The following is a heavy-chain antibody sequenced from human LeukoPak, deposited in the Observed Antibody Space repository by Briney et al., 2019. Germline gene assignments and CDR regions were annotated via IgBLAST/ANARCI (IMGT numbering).Heavy chain of an antibody. CDR3: ARDRMPSSYRGLDP. CDR2: IKQDGTQE. Sequence: GGSLRLSCAASGFTFSSYGMSWVRQAPGKGLERVANIKQDGTQEYYVDSVKGRFTVSRDNAKNSLYPQMNSLRAEDTAVYYCARDRMPSSYRGLDPWGQGTLVIVSS. V-gene: IGHV3-7*01. D-gene: IGHD3-10*01. CDR1: GFTFSSYG. J-gene: IGHJ5*02.